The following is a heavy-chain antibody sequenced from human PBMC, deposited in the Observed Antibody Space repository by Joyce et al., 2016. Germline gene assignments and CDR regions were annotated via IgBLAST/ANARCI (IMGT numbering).Heavy chain of an antibody. Sequence: QVLLVQSGATVKRPGSSLRVSCKSSGGAFSNFTVNWVRPAPGQRLEWMGGSSPFFGAAKYAEHFQGRVTLTADLSTRTAYMELSSLTSADTAVYYCARGGTSSDHYFFYTLDVWGPGTTVIVSS. CDR2: SSPFFGAA. J-gene: IGHJ6*02. CDR3: ARGGTSSDHYFFYTLDV. CDR1: GGAFSNFT. D-gene: IGHD1-14*01. V-gene: IGHV1-69*12.